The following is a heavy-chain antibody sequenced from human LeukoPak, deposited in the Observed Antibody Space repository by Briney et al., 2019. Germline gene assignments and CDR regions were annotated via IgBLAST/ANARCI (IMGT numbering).Heavy chain of an antibody. D-gene: IGHD2-2*01. CDR2: IYIDGSST. V-gene: IGHV3-74*01. CDR1: GFTFSTYW. J-gene: IGHJ4*02. CDR3: ARGASARQDY. Sequence: LSGGSLRLSCAASGFTFSTYWMHWVRQAPGKGLVWVSRIYIDGSSTNYADSVKGRFTISRDNAKNTLYLQMNSLRAEDTAVYYCARGASARQDYWGQGTLVTVSS.